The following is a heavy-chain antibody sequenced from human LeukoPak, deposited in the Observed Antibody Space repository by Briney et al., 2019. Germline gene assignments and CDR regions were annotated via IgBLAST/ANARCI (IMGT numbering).Heavy chain of an antibody. CDR2: ISYDGSNK. D-gene: IGHD3-10*01. Sequence: GRSLRLSCAASGLTFSSYAMHWVRQAPGKGLEWVAVISYDGSNKYYADSVKGRFTISRDNSKNTLYLQMNSLRAEDTAVYYCARDLRGLLWFGELFSTFDYWGQGTLVTVSS. V-gene: IGHV3-30-3*01. CDR1: GLTFSSYA. J-gene: IGHJ4*02. CDR3: ARDLRGLLWFGELFSTFDY.